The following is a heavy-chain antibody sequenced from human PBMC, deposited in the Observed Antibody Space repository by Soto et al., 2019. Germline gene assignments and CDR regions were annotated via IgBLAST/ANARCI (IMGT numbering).Heavy chain of an antibody. Sequence: QFQLQESGPGLVKPSETLSLTCTVAGGSIGSSKYYWGWIRQPPGRGLEWIGSIYYTGTTYYNPSLKSRVTISVDTSRTQFSLRLSSVTAADTAVYYCARQNREGLGELSDFDSWGQGTLVIVSS. CDR1: GGSIGSSKYY. D-gene: IGHD3-16*02. CDR2: IYYTGTT. CDR3: ARQNREGLGELSDFDS. V-gene: IGHV4-39*01. J-gene: IGHJ4*02.